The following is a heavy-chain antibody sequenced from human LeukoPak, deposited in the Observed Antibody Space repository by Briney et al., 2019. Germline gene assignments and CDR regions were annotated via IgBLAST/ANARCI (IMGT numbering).Heavy chain of an antibody. CDR2: IYYSGST. CDR3: ARADYDFWSGYPAPFDY. D-gene: IGHD3-3*01. CDR1: GGSISSYY. J-gene: IGHJ4*02. V-gene: IGHV4-59*01. Sequence: SETLSLTCTVSGGSISSYYWSWIRQPPGKGLEWIGYIYYSGSTNYNPSLKSRVTISVDTSKNQFPLKLSSVTAADTAVYYCARADYDFWSGYPAPFDYWGQGTLVTVSP.